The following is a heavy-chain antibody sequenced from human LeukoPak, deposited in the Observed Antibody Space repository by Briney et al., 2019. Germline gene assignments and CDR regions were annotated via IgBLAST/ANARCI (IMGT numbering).Heavy chain of an antibody. D-gene: IGHD6-13*01. V-gene: IGHV3-7*03. J-gene: IGHJ3*02. CDR3: AKSAAAAGIKAFDI. CDR2: IKEDGSEK. Sequence: GGSLRLSCAASGITFSSYWMSWVRQAPGKGLEWVVNIKEDGSEKNYVDSVKGRFTISRDNARNSLYLQMNSLRAEDTALYYCAKSAAAAGIKAFDIWGQGTMVTVSS. CDR1: GITFSSYW.